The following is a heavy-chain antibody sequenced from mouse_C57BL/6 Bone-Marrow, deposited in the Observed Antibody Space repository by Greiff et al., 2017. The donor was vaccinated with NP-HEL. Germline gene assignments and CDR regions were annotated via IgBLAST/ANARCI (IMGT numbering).Heavy chain of an antibody. Sequence: VQLQQSGAELARPGASVKLSCKASGYTFTSYGISWVKQRTGQGLEWIGEIYPRSGNTYYNEKFKGKAPLTADKSSSTAYMELRSLTSEDSAVYFCARAMGFITTVVAENFDVWGTGTTVTVSS. J-gene: IGHJ1*03. V-gene: IGHV1-81*01. CDR1: GYTFTSYG. CDR2: IYPRSGNT. CDR3: ARAMGFITTVVAENFDV. D-gene: IGHD1-1*01.